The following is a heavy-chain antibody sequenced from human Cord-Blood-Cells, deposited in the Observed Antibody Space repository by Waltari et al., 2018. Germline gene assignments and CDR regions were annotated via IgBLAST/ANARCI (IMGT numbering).Heavy chain of an antibody. CDR1: GGSISSGGYY. D-gene: IGHD3-10*01. CDR2: IYYSGST. CDR3: ARFRFKRSGSYYNGGDY. J-gene: IGHJ4*02. V-gene: IGHV4-31*03. Sequence: QVQLQESGPGLVKPSQTLSLTCTVSGGSISSGGYYWSWIRQHPGKGLEWIGYIYYSGSTYYNPSLKSRVTISVDTSKNQFSLKLSSVTAADTAVYYCARFRFKRSGSYYNGGDYWGQGTLVTVSS.